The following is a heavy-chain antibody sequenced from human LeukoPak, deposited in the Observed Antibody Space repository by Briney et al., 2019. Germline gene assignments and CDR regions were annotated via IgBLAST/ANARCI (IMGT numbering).Heavy chain of an antibody. J-gene: IGHJ4*02. CDR1: GYTFTSYH. D-gene: IGHD3-10*01. CDR3: ARDAYGSDY. CDR2: IIPSGGAT. Sequence: ASVKVSCKASGYTFTSYHVHWVRQAPGHGLEWMGRIIPSGGATTYAQRFQGRVTMTSDTSTTTVYMELSSLRSEDTAIYYCARDAYGSDYWGQGTLVTVSS. V-gene: IGHV1-46*01.